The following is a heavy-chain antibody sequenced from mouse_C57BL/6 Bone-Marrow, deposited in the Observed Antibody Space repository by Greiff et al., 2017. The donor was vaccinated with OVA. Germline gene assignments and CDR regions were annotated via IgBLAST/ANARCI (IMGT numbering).Heavy chain of an antibody. CDR1: GYTFTSYW. CDR3: ARFRFITPCFDY. V-gene: IGHV1-59*01. Sequence: QVQLKQPGAELVRPGTSVKLSCKASGYTFTSYWMHWVKQRPGQGLEWIGVIDPSDSYTNYNQKFKGKATLTVDTSSSTAYMQLSSLTSEDSAVYYCARFRFITPCFDYWGQGTTLTVSS. D-gene: IGHD1-1*01. J-gene: IGHJ2*01. CDR2: IDPSDSYT.